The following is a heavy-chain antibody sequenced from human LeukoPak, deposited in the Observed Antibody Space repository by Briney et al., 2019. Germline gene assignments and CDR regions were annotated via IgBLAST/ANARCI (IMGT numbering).Heavy chain of an antibody. D-gene: IGHD5-24*01. CDR2: ISGSGGST. CDR1: GFTVSSNY. V-gene: IGHV3-23*01. J-gene: IGHJ4*02. Sequence: GGSLRLSCAASGFTVSSNYMSWVRQAPGKGLEWVSAISGSGGSTYYADSVKGRFTISRDNSKNTLYLQMNSLRAEDTAVYYCAKGRMATILFDYWGQGTLVTVSS. CDR3: AKGRMATILFDY.